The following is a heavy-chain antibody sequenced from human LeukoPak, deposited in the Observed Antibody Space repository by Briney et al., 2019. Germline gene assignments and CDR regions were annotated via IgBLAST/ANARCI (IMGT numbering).Heavy chain of an antibody. CDR3: ARDLGEVTGQIPNWFDP. D-gene: IGHD3-16*01. J-gene: IGHJ5*02. Sequence: KTSETLSLTCTVSGGSISSSSYYWGWIRQPPGKGLEWIGSIYYSGSTYYNPSLKSRVTISVDTSKNQFSLKLSSVTAADTAVYYCARDLGEVTGQIPNWFDPWGQGTLVTVSS. CDR1: GGSISSSSYY. V-gene: IGHV4-39*07. CDR2: IYYSGST.